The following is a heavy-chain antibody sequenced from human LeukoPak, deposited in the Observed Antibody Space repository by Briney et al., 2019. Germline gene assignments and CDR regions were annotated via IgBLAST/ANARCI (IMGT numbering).Heavy chain of an antibody. CDR2: IIPILGIA. CDR1: GGTFSSYA. J-gene: IGHJ6*03. D-gene: IGHD3-22*01. Sequence: GASVKVSCKASGGTFSSYAISWVRQAPGQGLEWMGRIIPILGIANYAQKFQGRVTITADESTSTAYMELSSLRSEDTAVYYCARMNYDSSGYYYSYYYDMDVRGKGTTVTVSS. V-gene: IGHV1-69*04. CDR3: ARMNYDSSGYYYSYYYDMDV.